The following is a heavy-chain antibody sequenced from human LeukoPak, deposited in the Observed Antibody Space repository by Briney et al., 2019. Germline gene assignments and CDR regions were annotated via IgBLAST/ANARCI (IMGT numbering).Heavy chain of an antibody. CDR1: GFTXSXXW. J-gene: IGHJ4*02. CDR3: VTEAYGGPDN. D-gene: IGHD4-17*01. CDR2: IKSKTDGGTT. Sequence: GSLRLSCAAXGFTXSXXWMSWVRQTPGXGLXXVGRIKSKTDGGTTDYAAPVKGRFTISRDDSKNTLYLQMISLKTEDTAVYYCVTEAYGGPDNWGQGTLVNVSS. V-gene: IGHV3-15*01.